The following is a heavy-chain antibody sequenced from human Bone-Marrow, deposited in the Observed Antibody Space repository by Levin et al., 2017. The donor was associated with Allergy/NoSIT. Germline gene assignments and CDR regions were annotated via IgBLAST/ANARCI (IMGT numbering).Heavy chain of an antibody. CDR1: GFTFSNVW. J-gene: IGHJ4*02. CDR2: IKMESDGGTT. D-gene: IGHD3-22*01. Sequence: GESLKISCAASGFTFSNVWMSWVRQAPGKGLEWVGRIKMESDGGTTDYAAPVKGRFTISRDDSKNTLFLQMDRLKAEDTAVYYCHTVTFFDRYGYYGHFDYWGQGTLVTVSS. V-gene: IGHV3-15*01. CDR3: HTVTFFDRYGYYGHFDY.